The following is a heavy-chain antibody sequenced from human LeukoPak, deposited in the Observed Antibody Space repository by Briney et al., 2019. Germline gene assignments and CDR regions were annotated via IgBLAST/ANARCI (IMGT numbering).Heavy chain of an antibody. D-gene: IGHD6-19*01. CDR3: ARDGGRGWEFDY. V-gene: IGHV1-2*02. CDR1: GYSFTAYY. Sequence: ASVKVSCKASGYSFTAYYIHWVRQAPGQGLEWMGWINPSSGGTHYAQKFQGRVTMTRDTPISTAYMDLSRLTSDDTAVYYCARDGGRGWEFDYRGQGTLATVSS. CDR2: INPSSGGT. J-gene: IGHJ4*02.